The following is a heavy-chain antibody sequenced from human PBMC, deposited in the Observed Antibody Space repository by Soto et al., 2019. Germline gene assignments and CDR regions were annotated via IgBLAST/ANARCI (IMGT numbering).Heavy chain of an antibody. V-gene: IGHV1-18*01. Sequence: GASVKVSCKASGYTFTSYGISWVRQAPGQGLEWMGWISAYNGNTNYAQKLQGRVTMTTNTSTSTAYMELRSLRSDDTAVYYCASNLWNGGDFDYWGQGTLVTVSS. CDR2: ISAYNGNT. D-gene: IGHD1-1*01. CDR1: GYTFTSYG. CDR3: ASNLWNGGDFDY. J-gene: IGHJ4*02.